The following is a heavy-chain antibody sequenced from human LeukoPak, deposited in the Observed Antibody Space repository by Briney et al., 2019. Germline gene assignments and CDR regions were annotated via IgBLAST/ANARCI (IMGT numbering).Heavy chain of an antibody. D-gene: IGHD2-21*01. J-gene: IGHJ4*02. CDR1: GFTFSSYG. V-gene: IGHV3-30*02. CDR2: IRYDGSNK. CDR3: AKDTSPYIYYFDY. Sequence: GGSLRLSCAASGFTFSSYGMHWVRQAPGKGLEWVAFIRYDGSNKYYADSVKGRFTISRDNSKNTLYLQMNSLRAEDTAVYYCAKDTSPYIYYFDYWGQGTLVTVSS.